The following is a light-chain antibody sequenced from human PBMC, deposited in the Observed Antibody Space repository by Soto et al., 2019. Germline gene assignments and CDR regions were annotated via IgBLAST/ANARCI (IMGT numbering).Light chain of an antibody. CDR2: NAD. CDR3: QQFSLYWA. V-gene: IGKV1-5*01. Sequence: DIQMAQSPSTLSASVGDRVTITCRASQDINRWLAWYQQKPGKAPKILIYNADTLESGVPSRFSGSGYGTEFILTISSLQPDDFATYYCQQFSLYWAFGQGAK. J-gene: IGKJ1*01. CDR1: QDINRW.